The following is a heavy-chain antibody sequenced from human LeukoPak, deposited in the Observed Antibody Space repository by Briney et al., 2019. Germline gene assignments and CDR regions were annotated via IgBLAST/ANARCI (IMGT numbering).Heavy chain of an antibody. CDR1: GFTLSSYE. D-gene: IGHD6-13*01. CDR2: ISSSGSTI. J-gene: IGHJ4*02. V-gene: IGHV3-48*03. Sequence: GGSLRLSCAASGFTLSSYEMNWVRQAPGKGLEWVSYISSSGSTIYYADSVKGRFTISRDNAKNSLYLQMNSLRAEDTAVYYCAGESSSSSDYWGQGTLVTVSS. CDR3: AGESSSSSDY.